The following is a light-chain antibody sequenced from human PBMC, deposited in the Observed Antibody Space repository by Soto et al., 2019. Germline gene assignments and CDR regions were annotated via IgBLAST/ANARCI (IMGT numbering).Light chain of an antibody. CDR1: SSDFGNYNL. J-gene: IGLJ2*01. V-gene: IGLV2-14*02. CDR2: EVN. CDR3: GTWDSSLTVAV. Sequence: QSALTQPASVSGSPGQSITISCTGTSSDFGNYNLVSWYQQHPGKVPKLILFEVNKRPSGVSGRFSGSKSGTSATLGITGLQAGDEADYYCGTWDSSLTVAVFGGGTQLTVL.